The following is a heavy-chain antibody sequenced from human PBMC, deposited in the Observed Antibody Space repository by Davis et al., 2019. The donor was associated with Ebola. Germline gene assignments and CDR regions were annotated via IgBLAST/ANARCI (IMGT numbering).Heavy chain of an antibody. CDR2: INHSGST. Sequence: MPSETLSLTCAVYGGSFSGYYWSWIRQPPGKGLEWIGEINHSGSTNYNPSLKSRVTISVDTSKNQFSLQLSSVTAADTAVYYCARGPYLEWLSIILYNWFDPWGQGTLVTVSS. CDR3: ARGPYLEWLSIILYNWFDP. J-gene: IGHJ5*02. D-gene: IGHD3-3*01. CDR1: GGSFSGYY. V-gene: IGHV4-34*01.